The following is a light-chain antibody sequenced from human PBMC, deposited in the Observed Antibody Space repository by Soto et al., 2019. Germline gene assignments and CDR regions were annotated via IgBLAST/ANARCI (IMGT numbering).Light chain of an antibody. CDR2: GAS. Sequence: EIVLTQSPGTLSLSPGERATLSCRASQSVSSSYLAWYQQKPGQAPRQLIYGASSRATGIPDRFSGSGSGTDFTLNITRLEHEDFAVYYCQHYRTSFGGGTRVEIK. CDR1: QSVSSSY. J-gene: IGKJ4*01. V-gene: IGKV3-20*01. CDR3: QHYRTS.